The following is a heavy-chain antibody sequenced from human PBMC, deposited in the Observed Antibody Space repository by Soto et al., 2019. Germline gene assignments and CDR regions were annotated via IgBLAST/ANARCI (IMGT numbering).Heavy chain of an antibody. CDR2: IIPIFGTA. Sequence: QVQLVQSGAEVKKPGSSVKVSCKASGGTFSSYAISWVRQAPGQGLEWMGGIIPIFGTANYAQKFQGRVTITADESTSTAYMELSSLRSEDTAVYYCARTDIVLMVYPYNVGRSWFDPWGQGTLVTVSS. D-gene: IGHD2-8*01. CDR1: GGTFSSYA. J-gene: IGHJ5*02. V-gene: IGHV1-69*01. CDR3: ARTDIVLMVYPYNVGRSWFDP.